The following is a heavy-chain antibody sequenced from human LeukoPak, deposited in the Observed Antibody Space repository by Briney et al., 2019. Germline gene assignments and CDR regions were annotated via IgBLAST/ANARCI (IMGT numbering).Heavy chain of an antibody. D-gene: IGHD3-16*01. CDR2: IHTGGST. J-gene: IGHJ5*02. V-gene: IGHV4-4*07. Sequence: PSETLSLTCTVSGGSISSYYWSWIRQPAGKGLEWIGRIHTGGSTNYNASLKSRVTMSVDTSKNQFSLKLRSVTAADTAVYYCASRFSDRPNWFDPWGQGTLLIVSS. CDR3: ASRFSDRPNWFDP. CDR1: GGSISSYY.